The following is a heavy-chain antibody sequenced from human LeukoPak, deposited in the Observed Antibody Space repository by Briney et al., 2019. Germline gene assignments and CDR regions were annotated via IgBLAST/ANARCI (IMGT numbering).Heavy chain of an antibody. Sequence: GGSLRLSREASGFTFSRYWMHWVRQAPGKGLMWVSRINSDGSATTYADFVKGRFTISRDDAKNTVYLQMNSLRVDDTAIYYCERDYGAWGQGTLVTVSP. V-gene: IGHV3-74*03. CDR2: INSDGSAT. J-gene: IGHJ5*02. CDR1: GFTFSRYW. CDR3: ERDYGA. D-gene: IGHD4/OR15-4a*01.